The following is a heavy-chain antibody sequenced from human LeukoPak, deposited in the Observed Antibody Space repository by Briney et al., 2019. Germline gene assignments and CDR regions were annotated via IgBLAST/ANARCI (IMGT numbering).Heavy chain of an antibody. CDR3: ARAYYDTANWFDP. CDR1: GFTFSSYS. D-gene: IGHD3-22*01. CDR2: ISSSSSTI. V-gene: IGHV3-48*01. J-gene: IGHJ5*02. Sequence: PGGSLRLSCAASGFTFSSYSMNWVRQAPGKGLEWVSYISSSSSTIYYADSVKGRFTISRDNAKNSLYLQMNSLGAEDTAVYYCARAYYDTANWFDPWGQGTLVTVSS.